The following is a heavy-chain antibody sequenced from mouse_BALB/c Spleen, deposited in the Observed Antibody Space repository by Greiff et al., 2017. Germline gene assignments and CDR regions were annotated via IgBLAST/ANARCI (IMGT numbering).Heavy chain of an antibody. V-gene: IGHV1S81*02. Sequence: GQLQQPGAELVKPGASVKLSCKASGYTFTSYWMHWVKQRPGQGLEWIGEINPSNGRTNYNEKFKSKATLTVDKSSSTAYMQLSSLTSEDSAVYYCARFGNSLAYWGQGTLVTVSA. J-gene: IGHJ3*01. CDR1: GYTFTSYW. D-gene: IGHD2-1*01. CDR2: INPSNGRT. CDR3: ARFGNSLAY.